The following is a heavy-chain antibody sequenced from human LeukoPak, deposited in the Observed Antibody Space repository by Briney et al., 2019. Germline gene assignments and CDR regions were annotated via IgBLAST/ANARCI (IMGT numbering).Heavy chain of an antibody. J-gene: IGHJ4*02. CDR2: INGDGSST. CDR3: ARDAPGNTALDY. V-gene: IGHV3-74*01. Sequence: PGGSLRLSCAASGFTFISYWMHWGRQAPGKGLVWVSRINGDGSSTDFADSVKGRFTISRDHAKNTLYLQMNSLRAEDTAVYYCARDAPGNTALDYWGQGTLVTVSS. CDR1: GFTFISYW. D-gene: IGHD5-18*01.